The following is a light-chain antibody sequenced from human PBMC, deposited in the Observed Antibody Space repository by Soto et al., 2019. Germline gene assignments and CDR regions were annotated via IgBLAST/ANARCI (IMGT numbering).Light chain of an antibody. Sequence: EIVMTQSPATLSVSPGERATLSCRASQSVSSNLAWYQQKPGQAPRLLIYGASTRATGIPARFSGSGSGTAFTLTISSLQSEDFAVYSCQQYNNWPPTFGQGTKLEIK. J-gene: IGKJ2*01. V-gene: IGKV3-15*01. CDR2: GAS. CDR1: QSVSSN. CDR3: QQYNNWPPT.